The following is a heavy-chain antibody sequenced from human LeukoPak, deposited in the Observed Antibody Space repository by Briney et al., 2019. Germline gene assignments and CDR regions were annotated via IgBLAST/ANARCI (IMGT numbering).Heavy chain of an antibody. Sequence: GGSLRLSCAASGFTFSDFWMSWFRQAPGKGPEWVANLNQDGNEKYYVDSVKGRFTISRDNAKNSLYLQMNSLRAEDTALYYCARVLPERYSSARGAYDYWGQGTLVTVSS. CDR2: LNQDGNEK. J-gene: IGHJ4*02. CDR3: ARVLPERYSSARGAYDY. CDR1: GFTFSDFW. D-gene: IGHD6-19*01. V-gene: IGHV3-7*03.